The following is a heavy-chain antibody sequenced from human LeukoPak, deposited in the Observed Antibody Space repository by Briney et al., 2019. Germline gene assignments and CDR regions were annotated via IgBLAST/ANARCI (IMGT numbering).Heavy chain of an antibody. CDR3: ATKLPQYDRSGYQNWYFDL. CDR2: IYPGDSDT. Sequence: GESLKISCKGSGYSFTSHWIGWVRQMPGRGLEWMGIIYPGDSDTRYSPSFQGQVTISADKSISTAYLQWSSLKASDTAMYYCATKLPQYDRSGYQNWYFDLWGRGTLVTVSS. V-gene: IGHV5-51*01. J-gene: IGHJ2*01. CDR1: GYSFTSHW. D-gene: IGHD3-22*01.